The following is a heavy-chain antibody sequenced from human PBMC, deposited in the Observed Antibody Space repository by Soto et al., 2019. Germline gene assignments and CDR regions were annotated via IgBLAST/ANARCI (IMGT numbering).Heavy chain of an antibody. D-gene: IGHD6-13*01. CDR3: TTTRPGTNVFDN. CDR1: GITFSNAW. Sequence: GGSLRLSCAASGITFSNAWMNWVRQAPGKGLEYIGRIRGKTDGGTTEYAAPVEGRFTISRDDSKNTLYLQMGGLKTEDTAVYYCTTTRPGTNVFDNWGQGTLVTVSS. CDR2: IRGKTDGGTT. J-gene: IGHJ3*02. V-gene: IGHV3-15*01.